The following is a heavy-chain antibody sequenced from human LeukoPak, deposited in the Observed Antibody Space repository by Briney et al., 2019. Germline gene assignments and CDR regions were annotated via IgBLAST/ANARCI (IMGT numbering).Heavy chain of an antibody. J-gene: IGHJ3*02. CDR2: IYYSGST. V-gene: IGHV4-39*07. CDR1: GCSISSSSYY. CDR3: ARVGWITTMPSYAYDS. Sequence: SETLSLTWTVSGCSISSSSYYWGWIRQPPGKGLEWIVSIYYSGSTYYNPSLKSRLTISVDTSKNHFSLKLSTVTAADTAVYYCARVGWITTMPSYAYDSWGQGVMVTVSS. D-gene: IGHD3-22*01.